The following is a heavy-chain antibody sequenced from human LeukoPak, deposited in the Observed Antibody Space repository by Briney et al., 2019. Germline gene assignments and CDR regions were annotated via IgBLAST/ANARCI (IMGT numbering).Heavy chain of an antibody. D-gene: IGHD6-13*01. J-gene: IGHJ4*02. CDR3: AKKTPGTYPFDY. CDR2: SGTDGDT. CDR1: GFSFSSTA. Sequence: GGSLRLSCAASGFSFSSTAMNWVRQAPGKGLEWASASGTDGDTYYADSVQGRFTISRDNPRNTLYLQMTSLRADDTAVYYCAKKTPGTYPFDYWGQGTLVTVSP. V-gene: IGHV3-23*01.